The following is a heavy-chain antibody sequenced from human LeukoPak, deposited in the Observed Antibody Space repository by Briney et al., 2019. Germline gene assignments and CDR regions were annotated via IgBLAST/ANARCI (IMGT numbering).Heavy chain of an antibody. J-gene: IGHJ4*02. Sequence: ASVTVSCKASGGTFSSYAISWVRQAPGQGLEWMGRIIPILGIANYAQKFQGRVTITADKSTSTAYMELSSLRSEDTAVYYCARASVRGVYFDYWGQGTLVTVSS. D-gene: IGHD3-10*01. CDR1: GGTFSSYA. CDR2: IIPILGIA. CDR3: ARASVRGVYFDY. V-gene: IGHV1-69*04.